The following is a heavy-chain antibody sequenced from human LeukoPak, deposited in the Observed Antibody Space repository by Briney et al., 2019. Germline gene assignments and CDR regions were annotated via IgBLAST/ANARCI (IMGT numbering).Heavy chain of an antibody. D-gene: IGHD3-22*01. CDR3: ARVGYYYDSSGYPFYGMDV. CDR1: GGSFSGYY. J-gene: IGHJ6*02. CDR2: INQSGST. V-gene: IGHV4-34*01. Sequence: SETLSLTCAVYGGSFSGYYWSWIRQPPGKGLEWIGEINQSGSTNYNPSLKSRVIISVDTSKNQFSLKLSSVTAADTAVYYCARVGYYYDSSGYPFYGMDVWGQGTTVTVSS.